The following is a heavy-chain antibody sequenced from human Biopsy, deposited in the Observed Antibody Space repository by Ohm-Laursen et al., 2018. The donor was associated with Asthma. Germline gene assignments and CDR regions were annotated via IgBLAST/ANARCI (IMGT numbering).Heavy chain of an antibody. CDR3: ARDRYGGYVGWFDP. V-gene: IGHV4-61*01. D-gene: IGHD4-17*01. Sequence: GTLSLTCTVSGGSVSTGSYYWSWIRQPPGKGLEWIGYISYSGSTNYNPSLKSRVTISVDTSKNQFSLKLSSVTAADTAVYYCARDRYGGYVGWFDPWGQGTLATVSS. CDR1: GGSVSTGSYY. CDR2: ISYSGST. J-gene: IGHJ5*02.